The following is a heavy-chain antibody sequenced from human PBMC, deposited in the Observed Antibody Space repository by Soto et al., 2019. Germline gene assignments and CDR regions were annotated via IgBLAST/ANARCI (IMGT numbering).Heavy chain of an antibody. CDR1: GFTFSSYD. Sequence: PXGSLRLSCSASGFTFSSYDMHWVRQATGKGLEWVSAIGTAGDTYYPGSVRGRFTISRENAKNSLYLQMNSLRAGDTAVYYCARGLVAIFGVVNGMDVWGQGTTVTVSS. J-gene: IGHJ6*02. CDR2: IGTAGDT. V-gene: IGHV3-13*01. D-gene: IGHD3-3*01. CDR3: ARGLVAIFGVVNGMDV.